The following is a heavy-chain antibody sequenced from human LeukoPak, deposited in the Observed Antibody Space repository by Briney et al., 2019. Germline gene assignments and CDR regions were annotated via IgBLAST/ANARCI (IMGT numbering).Heavy chain of an antibody. Sequence: SVKVSCKASGGTFSSYAISWVRQAPGQGLEWMGGIIPIFGTANYAQKFQGRVTITADESTSTAYMELSSLRSEDTAVYYCARVRQGSGEWELWSIDAFDIWGQGTMVAVSS. CDR3: ARVRQGSGEWELWSIDAFDI. CDR2: IIPIFGTA. J-gene: IGHJ3*02. V-gene: IGHV1-69*01. CDR1: GGTFSSYA. D-gene: IGHD1-26*01.